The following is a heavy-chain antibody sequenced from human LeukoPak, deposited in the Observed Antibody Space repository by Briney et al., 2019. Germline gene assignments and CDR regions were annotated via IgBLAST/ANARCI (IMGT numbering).Heavy chain of an antibody. CDR3: LGYCSGGSCYSGAH. CDR1: GFTFSNYG. J-gene: IGHJ4*02. V-gene: IGHV3-33*01. Sequence: PGGSLRLSCAASGFTFSNYGIHWVRQAPGKGLEWVAVIWYDGNNKYYADSVKGRFTISRDNSKNTQFLQMNSLRAEDTAVYYCLGYCSGGSCYSGAHWGQGTLVTVSS. CDR2: IWYDGNNK. D-gene: IGHD2-15*01.